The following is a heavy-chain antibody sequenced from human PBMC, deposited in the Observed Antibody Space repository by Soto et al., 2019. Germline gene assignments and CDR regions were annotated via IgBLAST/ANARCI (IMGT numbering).Heavy chain of an antibody. CDR1: SGPDRSHN. CDR2: VYYTGDT. Sequence: QVQLQQSGPRLVKPSETLSLTCTVSSGPDRSHNWGWIRQPPGRGLEWIGYVYYTGDTAYNPSLRGRVTISADTSRNDISLTLTTVTAADTAVYYCVRQGIDYLHGLVDVWGQGTTVSVSS. V-gene: IGHV4-59*08. CDR3: VRQGIDYLHGLVDV. J-gene: IGHJ6*02. D-gene: IGHD4-17*01.